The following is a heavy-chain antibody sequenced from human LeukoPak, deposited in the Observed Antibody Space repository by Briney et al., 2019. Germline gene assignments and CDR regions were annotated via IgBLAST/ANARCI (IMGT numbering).Heavy chain of an antibody. J-gene: IGHJ4*02. Sequence: PSETLSLTCTVSGGSISSYYWSWLRQPAGKGLEWIGRIYTSGSTNHNPSLKSRVTMSVDTSKNQFSLKLSSVTAADTAVYYCVGTMIVVVPYYFDYWGQGTLVTVSS. CDR3: VGTMIVVVPYYFDY. CDR2: IYTSGST. CDR1: GGSISSYY. D-gene: IGHD3-22*01. V-gene: IGHV4-4*07.